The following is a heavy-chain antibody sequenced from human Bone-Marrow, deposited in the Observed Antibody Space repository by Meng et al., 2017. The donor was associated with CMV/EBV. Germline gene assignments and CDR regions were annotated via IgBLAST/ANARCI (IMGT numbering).Heavy chain of an antibody. CDR3: ARGQHSGDIVVFPAAGGPRAFDY. V-gene: IGHV4-39*07. CDR2: INHSGST. J-gene: IGHJ4*02. Sequence: GSLRLSCTVSGGSISSSSYYWGWIRQPPGKGLEWIGEINHSGSTNYNPSLKSRVTISVDTSKNQFSLKLTSVTAADTAVYYCARGQHSGDIVVFPAAGGPRAFDYWGQGTLVTVSS. D-gene: IGHD2-2*01. CDR1: GGSISSSSYY.